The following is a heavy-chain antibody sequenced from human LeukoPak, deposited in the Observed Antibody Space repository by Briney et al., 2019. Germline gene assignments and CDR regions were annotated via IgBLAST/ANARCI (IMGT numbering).Heavy chain of an antibody. D-gene: IGHD6-25*01. J-gene: IGHJ4*02. CDR1: GFTVSSNY. CDR2: VYSGGST. V-gene: IGHV3-66*02. CDR3: ARAKHGFFDY. Sequence: GGSLRLSCAASGFTVSSNYMSWVRQAPGKGLEWVSVVYSGGSTYYADSVKGRFTISRDNSKNTLYLQMNSLRAEDTAVYYCARAKHGFFDYWGQGTLVTVSS.